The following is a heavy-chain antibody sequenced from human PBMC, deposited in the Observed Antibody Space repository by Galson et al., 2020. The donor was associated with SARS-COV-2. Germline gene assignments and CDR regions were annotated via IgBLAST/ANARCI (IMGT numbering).Heavy chain of an antibody. CDR1: GYTFTSYG. Sequence: ASVKVSCKASGYTFTSYGISWVRQAPGQGLEWMGWISAYNGNTNYAQKLQGRVTMTTDTSTSTAYMELRSLRSDDTAVYYCARVLGDCSSTSCYGDYFDYWGQGTLVTVSA. J-gene: IGHJ4*02. CDR3: ARVLGDCSSTSCYGDYFDY. CDR2: ISAYNGNT. V-gene: IGHV1-18*01. D-gene: IGHD2-2*01.